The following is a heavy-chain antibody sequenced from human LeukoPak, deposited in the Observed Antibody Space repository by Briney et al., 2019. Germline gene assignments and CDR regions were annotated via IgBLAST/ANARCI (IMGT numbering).Heavy chain of an antibody. CDR1: GFTFSDYY. D-gene: IGHD1-26*01. V-gene: IGHV3-11*01. CDR2: ISSSGSTI. CDR3: ARGPYSGSYFPLSL. J-gene: IGHJ4*02. Sequence: GGSLRLSCAASGFTFSDYYMSWIRQAPGKGLEWVSYISSSGSTIYYADSVKGRFTISRDNAKDSLYLQMNSLRAEDTAVYYCARGPYSGSYFPLSLWGQGTLVTVSS.